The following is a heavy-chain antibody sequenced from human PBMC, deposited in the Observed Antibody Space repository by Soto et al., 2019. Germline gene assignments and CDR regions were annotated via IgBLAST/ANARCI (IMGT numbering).Heavy chain of an antibody. CDR1: GFTFSSYE. Sequence: SLRLSCAASGFTFSSYEMNWVRQAPGKGLEWVSYISSSGSTIYYADSVKGRFTISRDNAKNSLYLQMNSLRAEDTAVYYCARAAYCGGDCYSGGVDYWGQGTLVTVSS. J-gene: IGHJ4*02. CDR3: ARAAYCGGDCYSGGVDY. V-gene: IGHV3-48*03. CDR2: ISSSGSTI. D-gene: IGHD2-21*02.